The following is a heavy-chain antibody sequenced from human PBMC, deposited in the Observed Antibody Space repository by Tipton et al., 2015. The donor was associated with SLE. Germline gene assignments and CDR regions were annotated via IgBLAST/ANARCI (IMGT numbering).Heavy chain of an antibody. V-gene: IGHV4-31*03. J-gene: IGHJ3*02. Sequence: TLSLTCTVSGGSISAATYYWSWIRQSPGKGLEWIGYIYYSGTTYYNPSLKSRVTISLDTSKNKFSLQLSSVTAADTAVYYCARNGSDDNGGGFDAFDMWGQVTFVTVSS. CDR2: IYYSGTT. CDR3: ARNGSDDNGGGFDAFDM. CDR1: GGSISAATYY. D-gene: IGHD3-22*01.